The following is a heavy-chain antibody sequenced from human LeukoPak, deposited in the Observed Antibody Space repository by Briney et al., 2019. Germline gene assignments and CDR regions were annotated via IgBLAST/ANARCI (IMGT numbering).Heavy chain of an antibody. Sequence: SETLSLTCAVSGYSISSGYYWGWIRQPPGKGLEWIGSIYHSGSTYYSPSLKSRVTISVDTSKNQFSLKLSTVTAADTAGDYGARRLRATVTTSDYWGQGTLVTVSS. V-gene: IGHV4-38-2*01. D-gene: IGHD4-17*01. CDR2: IYHSGST. CDR3: ARRLRATVTTSDY. J-gene: IGHJ4*02. CDR1: GYSISSGYY.